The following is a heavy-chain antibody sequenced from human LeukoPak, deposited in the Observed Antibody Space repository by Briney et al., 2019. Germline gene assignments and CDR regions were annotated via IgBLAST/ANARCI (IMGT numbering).Heavy chain of an antibody. D-gene: IGHD3-10*01. J-gene: IGHJ5*02. CDR2: IYYSGST. CDR3: ARGTYYYGSGSYEVFDP. V-gene: IGHV4-59*01. Sequence: SETLSLTCTVSGGSISSYYWSWIRQPPGKGLEWIGYIYYSGSTNYNPPLKSRVTISVDTSKNQFSLKLSSVTAADTAVYYCARGTYYYGSGSYEVFDPWGQGTLVTVSS. CDR1: GGSISSYY.